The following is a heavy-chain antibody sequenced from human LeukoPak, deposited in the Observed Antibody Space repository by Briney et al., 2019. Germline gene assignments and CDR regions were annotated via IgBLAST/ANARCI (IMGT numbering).Heavy chain of an antibody. D-gene: IGHD6-13*01. CDR3: ARGGYSSSWYDYYYYYMGV. CDR2: MNPNSGNT. Sequence: ASVKVSCKASGYTFTSYDINWVRQATGQGLEWMGWMNPNSGNTGYAQKFQGRGNMTRNTSISTAYMELSSLRSEDTAVYYCARGGYSSSWYDYYYYYMGVWGKGTTVTISS. CDR1: GYTFTSYD. J-gene: IGHJ6*03. V-gene: IGHV1-8*01.